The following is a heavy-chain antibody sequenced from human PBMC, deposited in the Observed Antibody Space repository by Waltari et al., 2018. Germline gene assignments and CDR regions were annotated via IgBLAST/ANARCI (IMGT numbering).Heavy chain of an antibody. CDR2: ISAYNGNT. Sequence: QVQLVQSGAEVKKPGASVKVSCKASGYTFTSSGISWVRKAPGQGLEWMGWISAYNGNTNYAQKLQGRVTMTTDTSTSTAYMELRSLRSDDTAVYYWARTGAHFGGATTFVDYWGQGTLVTVSS. V-gene: IGHV1-18*01. J-gene: IGHJ4*02. CDR3: ARTGAHFGGATTFVDY. D-gene: IGHD3-16*01. CDR1: GYTFTSSG.